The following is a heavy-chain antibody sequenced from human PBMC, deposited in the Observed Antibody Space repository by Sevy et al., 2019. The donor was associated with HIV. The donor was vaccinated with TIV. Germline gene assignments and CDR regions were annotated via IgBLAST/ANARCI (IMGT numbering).Heavy chain of an antibody. D-gene: IGHD1-26*01. CDR2: ISGSGGST. V-gene: IGHV3-23*01. Sequence: GGSLRLSCAASGFTFSSYAMSWVRQAPGKGLEWVSAISGSGGSTYYSDSVKGRFTISRDNSKNTLYLQMNSLRAEDTAVYYCAKIGSGSDYIFYYFDYWGQGTLVTVSS. CDR1: GFTFSSYA. CDR3: AKIGSGSDYIFYYFDY. J-gene: IGHJ4*01.